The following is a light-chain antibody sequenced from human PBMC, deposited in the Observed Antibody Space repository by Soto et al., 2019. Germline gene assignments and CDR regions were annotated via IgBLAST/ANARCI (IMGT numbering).Light chain of an antibody. Sequence: EIVLTQSPGTLSLSPGERATLSCRASQSVSNNYLAWFQQTPGQAPRLLIYDTSRRATGIPDRFSGSGSGTDFTLTISRLEPEESAMYYCQQYGNSPRTFGQGTKVEIK. CDR3: QQYGNSPRT. J-gene: IGKJ1*01. V-gene: IGKV3-20*01. CDR2: DTS. CDR1: QSVSNNY.